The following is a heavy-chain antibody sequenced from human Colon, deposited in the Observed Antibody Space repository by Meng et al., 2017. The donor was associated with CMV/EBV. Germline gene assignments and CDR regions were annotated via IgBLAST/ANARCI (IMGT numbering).Heavy chain of an antibody. D-gene: IGHD1-1*01. CDR2: IYSGGST. CDR3: ARDFAGPLDY. CDR1: GCTVSSNY. J-gene: IGHJ4*02. Sequence: LRLSCAASGCTVSSNYLSWVRQAPGKGLEWVSVIYSGGSTYYADSVKGRFTISRDNSKNTLYLQMNSLRAEDTAVYYCARDFAGPLDYWGQGTLVTVSS. V-gene: IGHV3-66*02.